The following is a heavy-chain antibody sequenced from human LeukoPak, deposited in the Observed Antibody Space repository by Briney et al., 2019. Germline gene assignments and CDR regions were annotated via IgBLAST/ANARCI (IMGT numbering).Heavy chain of an antibody. CDR3: AKVLSSGLPAPFDY. CDR1: GFTFDDYA. Sequence: GRSLRLSCAASGFTFDDYAMHWVRQAPGKGLEWVSGISWNSGSIGYANSVKGRFTISRDNAKNSLYLQMNSLRAEDTALYYCAKVLSSGLPAPFDYWGQGTLVTVSS. CDR2: ISWNSGSI. V-gene: IGHV3-9*01. D-gene: IGHD3-22*01. J-gene: IGHJ4*02.